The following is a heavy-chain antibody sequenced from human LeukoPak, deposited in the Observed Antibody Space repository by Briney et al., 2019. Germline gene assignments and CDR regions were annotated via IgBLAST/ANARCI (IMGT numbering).Heavy chain of an antibody. Sequence: SETLPLTCTVSGGSISSYYWSWIRQPPGKGLEWIGYIYYSGSTNYNPSLKSRVTISADTSKNQFSLKLSSVTAADTAVYYCARGVGYCSSTSCPLLDYWGQGTLVTVSS. D-gene: IGHD2-2*01. J-gene: IGHJ4*02. CDR2: IYYSGST. V-gene: IGHV4-59*08. CDR1: GGSISSYY. CDR3: ARGVGYCSSTSCPLLDY.